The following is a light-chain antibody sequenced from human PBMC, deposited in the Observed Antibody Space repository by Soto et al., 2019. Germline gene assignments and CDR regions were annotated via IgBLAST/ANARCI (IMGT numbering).Light chain of an antibody. V-gene: IGKV1-5*01. CDR1: QGISRW. CDR2: DAS. J-gene: IGKJ1*01. CDR3: QQYNSYSTWT. Sequence: DIQMTQSPSSVSASVGDRVTITCRASQGISRWLAWYQQKPGKAPKLLIYDASSLESGVPSRFSGSGSGTEFTLTISSLQPDDFATYYCQQYNSYSTWTFGQGTKV.